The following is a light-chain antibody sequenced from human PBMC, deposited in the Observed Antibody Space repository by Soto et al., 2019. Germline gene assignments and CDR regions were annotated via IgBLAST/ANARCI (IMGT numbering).Light chain of an antibody. CDR3: QQSYSTPYT. V-gene: IGKV1-39*01. Sequence: DIQMTQSPSSLSASVGDRVTITCRATQNISSCLNWYQQQPGKAPKLLIYAASSLQSGVPSRFSCRGSGTDFTLTMRSLQPEYFATYYCQQSYSTPYTFGQGTKLEIK. CDR2: AAS. CDR1: QNISSC. J-gene: IGKJ2*01.